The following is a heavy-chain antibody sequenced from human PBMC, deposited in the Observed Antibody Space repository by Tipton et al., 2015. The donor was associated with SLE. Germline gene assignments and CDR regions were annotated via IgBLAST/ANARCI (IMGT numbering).Heavy chain of an antibody. CDR2: ISGSGGRS. V-gene: IGHV3-23*01. Sequence: GSLRLSCAASGFTFSSYGMSWVRQAPGKGLEWVSGISGSGGRSYYADSVKGRFSISRDSSKNTLSLQMNSLRAEDSAIYHCAKERDPSGSYYGVDNWGQGTLVTVSS. D-gene: IGHD1-26*01. CDR1: GFTFSSYG. CDR3: AKERDPSGSYYGVDN. J-gene: IGHJ4*02.